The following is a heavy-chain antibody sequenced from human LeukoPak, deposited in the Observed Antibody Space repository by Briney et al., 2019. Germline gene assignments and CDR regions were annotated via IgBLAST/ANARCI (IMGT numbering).Heavy chain of an antibody. D-gene: IGHD3-16*01. CDR1: GYTFTGYY. CDR2: INPNSGGT. J-gene: IGHJ4*02. Sequence: ASVKVSCKASGYTFTGYYMHWVRQAPGQGLEWMGWINPNSGGTNYAQKFQGRVTMTRNTSISTAYLQWSSLKASDTAMYYCARRHTQMFGHFDYWGQGTLVTVSS. V-gene: IGHV1-2*02. CDR3: ARRHTQMFGHFDY.